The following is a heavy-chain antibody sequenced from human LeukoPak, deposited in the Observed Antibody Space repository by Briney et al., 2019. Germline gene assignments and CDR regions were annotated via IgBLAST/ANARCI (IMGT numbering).Heavy chain of an antibody. CDR1: DFTFSSYA. V-gene: IGHV3-23*01. CDR2: ISASGGGT. Sequence: GGSLRLSCAASDFTFSSYAMSWVRQAPGKGLEWVSAISASGGGTYYADSVKGRFTISRDNSKNTLYLQMNSLRAEDTAVYYCANGWPTATRNFDLWGQGTLVTVST. CDR3: ANGWPTATRNFDL. D-gene: IGHD4-11*01. J-gene: IGHJ4*02.